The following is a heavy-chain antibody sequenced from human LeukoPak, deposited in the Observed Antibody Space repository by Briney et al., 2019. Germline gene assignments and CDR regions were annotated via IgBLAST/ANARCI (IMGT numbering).Heavy chain of an antibody. J-gene: IGHJ4*02. V-gene: IGHV3-66*01. Sequence: GGSLRLSCAASGFTVSSNYMSWVRQAPGKGLEWVSVIYSGGSTYYADSVKGRFTISRDNSKNTPYLQMNSLRAEYTAVYYCARDKVSGAGSYYDSWSGYFEYWGQGTLVTVSS. CDR2: IYSGGST. CDR1: GFTVSSNY. D-gene: IGHD3-3*01. CDR3: ARDKVSGAGSYYDSWSGYFEY.